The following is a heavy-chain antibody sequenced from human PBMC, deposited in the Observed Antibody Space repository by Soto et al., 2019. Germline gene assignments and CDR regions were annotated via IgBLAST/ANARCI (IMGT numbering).Heavy chain of an antibody. CDR1: GFTFSSYS. D-gene: IGHD3-10*01. Sequence: EVQLVESGGGLVKPGGSLRLSCAASGFTFSSYSMNWVRQAPGKGLEWVSSISSSSSYIYYADSVKGRFTISRDNAKNSLYRQMNSLRAEDTAVYYCARYMVRGVDYWGQGTLVTVSS. V-gene: IGHV3-21*01. J-gene: IGHJ4*02. CDR2: ISSSSSYI. CDR3: ARYMVRGVDY.